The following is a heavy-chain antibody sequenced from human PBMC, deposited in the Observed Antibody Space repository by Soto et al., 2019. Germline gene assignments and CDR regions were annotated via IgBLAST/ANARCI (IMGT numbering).Heavy chain of an antibody. CDR3: AKRIHDY. D-gene: IGHD2-15*01. CDR1: GFIFSSYG. Sequence: GGSLRLSCAASGFIFSSYGMSWVRQAPGKGLEWVSAISGSGGTTYYADSVKGRFTISRDQFKNTLYLQMNSLRVEDTARYYCAKRIHDYWGLGTLVTVSS. V-gene: IGHV3-23*01. J-gene: IGHJ4*02. CDR2: ISGSGGTT.